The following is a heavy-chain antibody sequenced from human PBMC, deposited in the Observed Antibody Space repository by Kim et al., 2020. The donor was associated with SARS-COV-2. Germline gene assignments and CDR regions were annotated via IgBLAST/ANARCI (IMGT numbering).Heavy chain of an antibody. D-gene: IGHD6-19*01. CDR2: ISYDGSNK. CDR1: GFSFSDYT. J-gene: IGHJ4*02. V-gene: IGHV3-30*09. Sequence: GGSLRLSCVASGFSFSDYTMHWVRQAPGKGLEWVAVISYDGSNKDYADSVKGRFAISRDNSKNTLYLQMNSQRTEDTAVYYCVRDRGHSSGWHFRYWGQGTLVIVSS. CDR3: VRDRGHSSGWHFRY.